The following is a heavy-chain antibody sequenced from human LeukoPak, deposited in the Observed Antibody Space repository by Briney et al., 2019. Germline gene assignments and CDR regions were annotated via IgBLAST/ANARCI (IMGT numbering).Heavy chain of an antibody. J-gene: IGHJ3*02. V-gene: IGHV4-59*08. Sequence: SETLSLTCTVSGGSISSYYWSWIRQPPGKGLEWIGYIYYSGSTNYNPSLKSRVTISVDTSKNQFSLKLSSVTAADTAVYYCASHIVATNDAFDIWGQGTMVTVSS. CDR1: GGSISSYY. D-gene: IGHD5-12*01. CDR3: ASHIVATNDAFDI. CDR2: IYYSGST.